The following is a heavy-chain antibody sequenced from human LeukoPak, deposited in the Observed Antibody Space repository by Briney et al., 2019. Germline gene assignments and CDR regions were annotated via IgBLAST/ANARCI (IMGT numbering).Heavy chain of an antibody. CDR1: GYTVICYY. D-gene: IGHD3-10*01. Sequence: ASVKVSCKASGYTVICYYMHWVRQAPGQGGEGMGRINPSSGGTNYAQKFQGRVTMTRDTSIGTAYMELSSLTSDDTAVYYCARDGANKVRGVHYYYMDVWGKGTTVTVSS. V-gene: IGHV1-2*06. CDR2: INPSSGGT. CDR3: ARDGANKVRGVHYYYMDV. J-gene: IGHJ6*03.